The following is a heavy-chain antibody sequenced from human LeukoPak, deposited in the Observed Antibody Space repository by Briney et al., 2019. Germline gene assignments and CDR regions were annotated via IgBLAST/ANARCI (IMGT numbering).Heavy chain of an antibody. CDR1: GFTFSSYA. CDR2: ISSNGDST. J-gene: IGHJ4*02. CDR3: ARATRIAAADFFFDY. V-gene: IGHV3-64*01. D-gene: IGHD6-13*01. Sequence: PGGSLRLSCAASGFTFSSYAMHWVRQAPGKGLEYVSAISSNGDSTYYANSVKGRFTISRDNSKNTLYLQMGSLRAEDTAVYYCARATRIAAADFFFDYWGQGTLVTVSS.